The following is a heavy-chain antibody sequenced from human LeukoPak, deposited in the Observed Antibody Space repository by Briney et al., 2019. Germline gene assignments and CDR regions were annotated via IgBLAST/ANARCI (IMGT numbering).Heavy chain of an antibody. CDR3: ARGYCSSTSCFYFDY. D-gene: IGHD2-2*01. Sequence: HGAPVKVSCKASGYTFTSYGISWVRQAPGQGLEWMGWISAYNGNTNYAQKLQGRVTMTTDTSTSTAYMELRSLRSDDTAVYYCARGYCSSTSCFYFDYWGQGTLVTVSS. V-gene: IGHV1-18*04. CDR2: ISAYNGNT. J-gene: IGHJ4*02. CDR1: GYTFTSYG.